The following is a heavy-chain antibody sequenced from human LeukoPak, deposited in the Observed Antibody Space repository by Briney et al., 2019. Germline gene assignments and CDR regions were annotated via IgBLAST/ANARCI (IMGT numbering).Heavy chain of an antibody. CDR3: AMAYYYDSSDY. CDR1: GFTFSDYY. D-gene: IGHD3-22*01. Sequence: GGSLRLSCAASGFTFSDYYMSWIRQAPGKGLEWVSYISSSGSTIYYADSVKGRFTISRDNAKNSLYLQMNSLRAEDTAVYYCAMAYYYDSSDYWGQGTLVTVSS. CDR2: ISSSGSTI. J-gene: IGHJ4*02. V-gene: IGHV3-11*04.